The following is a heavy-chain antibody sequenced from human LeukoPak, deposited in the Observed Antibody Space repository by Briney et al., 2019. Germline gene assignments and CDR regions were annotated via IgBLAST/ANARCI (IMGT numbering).Heavy chain of an antibody. V-gene: IGHV4-39*07. J-gene: IGHJ1*01. CDR1: GGSISSSSYY. CDR3: ARKGSSPYSSGWHRGSRAEYFQH. D-gene: IGHD6-19*01. Sequence: SETLSLTCTVSGGSISSSSYYWSWIRQPPGKGLEWIGEINHSGSTNYNPSLKSRVTISVDTSKNQFSLKLSSVTAADTAVYYCARKGSSPYSSGWHRGSRAEYFQHWGQGTLVTVSS. CDR2: INHSGST.